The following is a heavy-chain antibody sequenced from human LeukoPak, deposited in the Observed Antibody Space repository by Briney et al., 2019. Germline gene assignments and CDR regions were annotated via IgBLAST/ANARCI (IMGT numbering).Heavy chain of an antibody. V-gene: IGHV4-34*01. Sequence: SETLSLTCAVYGGSFGGYYWSWIRQPPGKGLEWIGEINHSGSTNYNPSLKSRVTISVDTSKNQFSLKLSSVTAADTAVYYCARRPGTILDSWGQGTLVTVSS. CDR1: GGSFGGYY. CDR3: ARRPGTILDS. CDR2: INHSGST. J-gene: IGHJ4*02. D-gene: IGHD3-3*01.